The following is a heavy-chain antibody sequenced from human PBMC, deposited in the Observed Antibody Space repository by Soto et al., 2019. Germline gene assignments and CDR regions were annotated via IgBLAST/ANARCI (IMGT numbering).Heavy chain of an antibody. CDR2: INHSGST. CDR3: ARGGASLLWFGKHYGMDV. CDR1: GGSFSGYY. V-gene: IGHV4-34*01. Sequence: PSETLSLTCAVYGGSFSGYYWIWIRQPPGKGLEWIGEINHSGSTNYNPSLKSRVTISVDTSKNQFSLKLSSVTAADTAVYYCARGGASLLWFGKHYGMDVWGQGTTVTVSS. J-gene: IGHJ6*02. D-gene: IGHD3-10*01.